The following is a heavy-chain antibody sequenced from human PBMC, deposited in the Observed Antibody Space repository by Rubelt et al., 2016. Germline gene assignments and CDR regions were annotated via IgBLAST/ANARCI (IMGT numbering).Heavy chain of an antibody. V-gene: IGHV1-69*01. CDR1: GGTFSRYA. CDR2: ITPMFGTA. D-gene: IGHD6-19*01. CDR3: ARVGQWLGSVLYWFDP. J-gene: IGHJ5*02. Sequence: QVQLVQSGAEVKKPGSSVKVSCKASGGTFSRYAISWVRQAPGQGLEWMGGITPMFGTANYAQKLQGRLTITADESTGPAYRGLSSLRSEETAVDYWARVGQWLGSVLYWFDPWGQGILVTVAS.